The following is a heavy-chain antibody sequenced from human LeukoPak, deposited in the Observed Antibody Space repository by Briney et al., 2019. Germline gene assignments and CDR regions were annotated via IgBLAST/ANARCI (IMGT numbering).Heavy chain of an antibody. CDR1: GFTVSENN. CDR3: ASQRKCGDCSDY. CDR2: IYGGGGT. D-gene: IGHD2-21*02. Sequence: GSLRLSCAASGFTVSENNMNWVRQGPGKGLEWVSVIYGGGGTYYADSVRGRFIISRDNSKNTLYLQMNSLRAEDTAVYYCASQRKCGDCSDYWGQGTLVTVSS. J-gene: IGHJ4*02. V-gene: IGHV3-66*04.